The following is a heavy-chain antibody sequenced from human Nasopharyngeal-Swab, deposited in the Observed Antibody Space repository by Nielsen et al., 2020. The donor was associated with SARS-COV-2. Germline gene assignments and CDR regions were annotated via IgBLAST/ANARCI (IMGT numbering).Heavy chain of an antibody. J-gene: IGHJ6*03. CDR2: FFFCGST. D-gene: IGHD3-10*01. CDR3: TRGGITMVRGVIARAQPHYYYYMDV. V-gene: IGHV4-34*01. Sequence: PGKGLDFFFFFFFCGSTNYNPSLKSRVTILVDTSKNQFSLKLSSVTAADTAVYYCTRGGITMVRGVIARAQPHYYYYMDVWGKGTTVTVSS.